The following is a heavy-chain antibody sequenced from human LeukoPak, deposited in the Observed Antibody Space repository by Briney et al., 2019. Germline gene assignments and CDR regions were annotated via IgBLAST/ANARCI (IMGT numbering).Heavy chain of an antibody. V-gene: IGHV6-1*01. CDR3: VRGLVRPLDY. CDR2: TFYSSKWYS. D-gene: IGHD1-1*01. Sequence: SQTLSLTCAISGDSVSSNSATWTWIRQSPSRGLEWLGRTFYSSKWYSDYALSVKSRITINPDTSKNQFSLQLDSVTPEDTAVYYCVRGLVRPLDYWGQGTLVTVSS. J-gene: IGHJ4*02. CDR1: GDSVSSNSAT.